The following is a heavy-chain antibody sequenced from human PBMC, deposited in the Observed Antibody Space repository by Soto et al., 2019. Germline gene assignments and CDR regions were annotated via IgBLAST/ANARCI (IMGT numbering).Heavy chain of an antibody. J-gene: IGHJ6*02. CDR3: ARDRYYYDSSGYWPYYYGMDV. CDR1: GGTFSSYA. CDR2: IIPIFGTA. D-gene: IGHD3-22*01. V-gene: IGHV1-69*13. Sequence: SVKVSCKASGGTFSSYAISWVRQAPGQGLEWMGGIIPIFGTANYAQKFQGRVTITADESTSTAYMELSSLRSEDTAVYYCARDRYYYDSSGYWPYYYGMDVWGQGTTVPVSS.